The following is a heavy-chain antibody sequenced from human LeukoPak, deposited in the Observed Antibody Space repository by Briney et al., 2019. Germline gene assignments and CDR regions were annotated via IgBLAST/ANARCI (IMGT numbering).Heavy chain of an antibody. V-gene: IGHV1-58*02. CDR2: IVVGSGNT. J-gene: IGHJ4*02. Sequence: SVKVSCKASGFTFTSSAMQWVRQARGQRLEWIGWIVVGSGNTNYAQKFQERVTITRDMSTSTAYMELSSLRSEDTAVYYCAALPIPYCGGDCLDYWGQGTLVTVSS. D-gene: IGHD2-21*01. CDR1: GFTFTSSA. CDR3: AALPIPYCGGDCLDY.